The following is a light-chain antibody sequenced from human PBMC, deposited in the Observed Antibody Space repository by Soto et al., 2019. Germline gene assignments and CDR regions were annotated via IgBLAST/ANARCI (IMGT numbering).Light chain of an antibody. CDR1: QGIRND. Sequence: AIQMAQSPSSLSASLGDRVTITCRASQGIRNDVGWYQQKPGKAPELLIYAASSLQTGVPSRFSGSGSGTDSTLTISSLLPEDFATYYCLQDYSYPRTFGQGTKVDIK. CDR3: LQDYSYPRT. CDR2: AAS. J-gene: IGKJ1*01. V-gene: IGKV1-6*01.